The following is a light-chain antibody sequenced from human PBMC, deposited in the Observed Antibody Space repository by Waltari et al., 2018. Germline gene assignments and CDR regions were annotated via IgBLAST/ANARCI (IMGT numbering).Light chain of an antibody. CDR2: ASN. Sequence: QSVLTQPPSVSGAPGQRVTISCTGRNSNIGAGYDVHWYQQRQGRPPKPLVYASNDRPSGVPGLFSDSKSVKSASLAITGLQAEDEATYYCHCYDSSLSAWVFGGGTKVTVL. V-gene: IGLV1-40*01. J-gene: IGLJ3*02. CDR1: NSNIGAGYD. CDR3: HCYDSSLSAWV.